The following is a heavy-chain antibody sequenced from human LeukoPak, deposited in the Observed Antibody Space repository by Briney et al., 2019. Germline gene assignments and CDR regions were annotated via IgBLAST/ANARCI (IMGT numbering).Heavy chain of an antibody. Sequence: PTETLSLTCSVSGDSVTSSYWNWVRQPPGKGLECIGYVYYDGTAKHTPSLRSRLIMSVDTAKNDISLILTSVTASDTAIYYCARLDCFVEGCYNHWGRGTLVTVSS. V-gene: IGHV4-59*08. D-gene: IGHD2-15*01. CDR2: VYYDGTA. CDR1: GDSVTSSY. J-gene: IGHJ4*02. CDR3: ARLDCFVEGCYNH.